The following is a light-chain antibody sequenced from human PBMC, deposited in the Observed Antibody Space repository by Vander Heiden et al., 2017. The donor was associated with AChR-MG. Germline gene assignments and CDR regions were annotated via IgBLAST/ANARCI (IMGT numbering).Light chain of an antibody. CDR3: CSYAGSFTWV. CDR2: DVN. Sequence: QSALTQPRSVSGSPGPSVTISCPGTSSDVGSYDFVSWYQRHPGKAPKRLLYDVNERPSGVPDRFSGSKSGNTASRTISGLQAEDEAEYFCCSYAGSFTWVFGGGTMLTVL. V-gene: IGLV2-11*01. J-gene: IGLJ3*02. CDR1: SSDVGSYDF.